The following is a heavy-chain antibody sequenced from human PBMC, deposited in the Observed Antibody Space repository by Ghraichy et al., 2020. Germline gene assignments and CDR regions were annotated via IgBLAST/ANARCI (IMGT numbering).Heavy chain of an antibody. D-gene: IGHD2-15*01. CDR1: GFTLSNYW. J-gene: IGHJ4*02. CDR3: AREYCRGGRCYFGTGGSHFDY. V-gene: IGHV3-74*01. Sequence: GSLRLSCAASGFTLSNYWMHWVRHAPGKGLVWVSRIKSDGSDTSYADSLKGRFTISRDNAKNTLYLQMNSLRAEDTAVYYCAREYCRGGRCYFGTGGSHFDYWGQGTLVTVSS. CDR2: IKSDGSDT.